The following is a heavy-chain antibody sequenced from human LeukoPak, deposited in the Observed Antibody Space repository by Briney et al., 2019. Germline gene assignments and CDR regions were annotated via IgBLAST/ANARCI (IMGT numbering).Heavy chain of an antibody. V-gene: IGHV3-7*01. CDR3: AREGGYDSSGYDDY. CDR2: IKQDGSEK. CDR1: GFTFSSYW. J-gene: IGHJ4*02. D-gene: IGHD3-22*01. Sequence: PGGSLRLSCAASGFTFSSYWMSWVRQAPGKGLEWVANIKQDGSEKYYVDSVKGRLTISRDNAKNSLYLQMNSLRAEDTAVYYCAREGGYDSSGYDDYWGQGTLVTVSS.